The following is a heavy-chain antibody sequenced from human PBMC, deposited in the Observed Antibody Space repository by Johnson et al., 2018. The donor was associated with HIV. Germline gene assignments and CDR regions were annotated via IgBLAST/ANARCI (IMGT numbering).Heavy chain of an antibody. V-gene: IGHV3-15*01. CDR2: IKSITDGGTK. Sequence: VQLVESGGGLIQPGGSLRLSCAASGFTVSSNYMSWVRQAPGKGLEWVGRIKSITDGGTKDYAAPVKGRFTISRDDSKNTLYLQMNSLKTEDTAVYYCVVDGYKGSFNAFDMWGRGTKVTVSS. J-gene: IGHJ3*02. D-gene: IGHD5-24*01. CDR3: VVDGYKGSFNAFDM. CDR1: GFTVSSNY.